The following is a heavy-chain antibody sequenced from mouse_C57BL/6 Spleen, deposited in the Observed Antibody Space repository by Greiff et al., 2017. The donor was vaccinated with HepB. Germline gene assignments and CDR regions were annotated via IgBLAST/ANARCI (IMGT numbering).Heavy chain of an antibody. CDR1: GYTFTSYW. D-gene: IGHD4-1*01. CDR2: IDPSDSET. CDR3: ARERWDGDFDV. J-gene: IGHJ1*03. V-gene: IGHV1-52*01. Sequence: QVQLQQPGAELVRPGSSVKLSCKASGYTFTSYWMHWVKQRPRQGLEWIGNIDPSDSETHYNQKFKDKATLTVDKSSSTAYMQLSSLTSEDSAVYYCARERWDGDFDVWGTGTTVTVSS.